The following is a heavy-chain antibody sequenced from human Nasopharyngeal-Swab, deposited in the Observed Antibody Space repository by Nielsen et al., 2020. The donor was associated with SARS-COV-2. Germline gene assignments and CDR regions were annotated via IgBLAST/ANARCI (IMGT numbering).Heavy chain of an antibody. J-gene: IGHJ4*02. CDR2: INEDGSST. CDR3: TRAGSFRHDY. Sequence: GESLKISCAASGFTLSSYWMHWVRQAPGKGLVWVSRINEDGSSTSYADSLKGRFTISRDNAKNTLYLQMNSLSAEDTAVYYCTRAGSFRHDYWGQGTLVTVSS. V-gene: IGHV3-74*01. CDR1: GFTLSSYW. D-gene: IGHD6-13*01.